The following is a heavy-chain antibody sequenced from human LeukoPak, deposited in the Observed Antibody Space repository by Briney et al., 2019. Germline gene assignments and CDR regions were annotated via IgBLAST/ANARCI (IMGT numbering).Heavy chain of an antibody. D-gene: IGHD5-12*01. Sequence: SETLSLTCTVSGGSINSYYWSWIRQPAGKGLEWIGRIYSSGSTGYNPSLKSRVIMSLDTSKNQFSLNLSSVTAADTAVYYCARVDIRTAFFDYWGQGTLVTVSS. CDR3: ARVDIRTAFFDY. CDR1: GGSINSYY. V-gene: IGHV4-4*07. J-gene: IGHJ4*02. CDR2: IYSSGST.